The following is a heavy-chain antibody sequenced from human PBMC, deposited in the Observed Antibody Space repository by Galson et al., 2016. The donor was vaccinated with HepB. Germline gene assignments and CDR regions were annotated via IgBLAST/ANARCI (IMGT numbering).Heavy chain of an antibody. Sequence: SLRLSCAASGFTFSDYALNWVRQAQGKGLEWVSSISGSGGSTLYIDSVKGRFTISRDNSKNTLYLQMTSLRAEDTAIYYCAKSLQGAAAGSWLDPWGQGTLVTVSS. CDR3: AKSLQGAAAGSWLDP. CDR2: ISGSGGST. CDR1: GFTFSDYA. D-gene: IGHD6-13*01. V-gene: IGHV3-23*01. J-gene: IGHJ5*02.